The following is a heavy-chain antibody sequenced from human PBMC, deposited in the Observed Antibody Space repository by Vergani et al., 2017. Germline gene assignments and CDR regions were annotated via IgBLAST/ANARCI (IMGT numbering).Heavy chain of an antibody. D-gene: IGHD5-24*01. J-gene: IGHJ4*03. CDR2: IRSKAYGGTT. CDR1: GFTFGDYA. Sequence: EVQLVESGGVVVQPGRSLRLSCTASGFTFGDYAMSWFRQAPGKGLEWVGFIRSKAYGGTTEYAASVKGRFTISRDDSKSFAYLQMNSLKTEDTAVYYCTSEASRDGYNYPYXFDYWGQGTTVTVSS. V-gene: IGHV3-49*03. CDR3: TSEASRDGYNYPYXFDY.